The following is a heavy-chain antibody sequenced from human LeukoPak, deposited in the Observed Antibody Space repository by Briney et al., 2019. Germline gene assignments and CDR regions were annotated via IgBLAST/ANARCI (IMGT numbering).Heavy chain of an antibody. D-gene: IGHD3-9*01. Sequence: GGSLRLSCAASGFTFSSYAMHWVRQAPGKGLEWVAVISYDGSNKYYADSVKGRSTISRDNSKNTLYLQMNSLRAEDTAVYYCARDPTVGRYFDWLLDYWGQGTLVTVSS. CDR3: ARDPTVGRYFDWLLDY. V-gene: IGHV3-30-3*01. CDR2: ISYDGSNK. CDR1: GFTFSSYA. J-gene: IGHJ4*02.